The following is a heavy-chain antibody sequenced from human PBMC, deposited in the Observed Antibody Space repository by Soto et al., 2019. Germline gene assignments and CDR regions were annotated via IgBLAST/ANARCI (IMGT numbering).Heavy chain of an antibody. Sequence: QLQLQESGPGLVKPSETLSLTCTVSGGSISSSSYYWGWIRQPPGKGLEWIGSIYYSGSTYYNPSLKSRVTISVDTSKNQFSLKLSSVTAADTAVYYCARQTTRRTAFDIWGQGTMVTVSS. J-gene: IGHJ3*02. V-gene: IGHV4-39*01. CDR1: GGSISSSSYY. CDR3: ARQTTRRTAFDI. CDR2: IYYSGST.